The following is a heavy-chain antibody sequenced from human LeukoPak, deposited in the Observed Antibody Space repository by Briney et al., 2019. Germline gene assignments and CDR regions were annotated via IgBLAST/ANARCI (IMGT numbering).Heavy chain of an antibody. CDR1: GFPFNSYA. Sequence: GGSLRLSFAASGFPFNSYAMSWVRPAPGKGLEWVSAISGSGARTYFADSVKGRFTISRDNSKNTLYLQMNSLRAEDTAVYYCAKRKYSGYDDAFDIWGQGTMVTVSS. CDR3: AKRKYSGYDDAFDI. V-gene: IGHV3-23*01. J-gene: IGHJ3*02. D-gene: IGHD5-12*01. CDR2: ISGSGART.